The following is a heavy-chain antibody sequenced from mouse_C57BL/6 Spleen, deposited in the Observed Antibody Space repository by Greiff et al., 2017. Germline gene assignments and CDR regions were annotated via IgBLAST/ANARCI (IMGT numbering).Heavy chain of an antibody. CDR1: GFNIKDDY. CDR3: TPYYYGSRGFAY. J-gene: IGHJ3*01. CDR2: IDPENGDT. Sequence: VQLKESGAELVRPGASVKLSCTASGFNIKDDYMHWVKQRPEQGLEWIGWIDPENGDTEYASKFQGKATITADTSSNTAYLQLSSLTSEYTAVYYCTPYYYGSRGFAYWGQGTLVTVSA. D-gene: IGHD1-1*01. V-gene: IGHV14-4*01.